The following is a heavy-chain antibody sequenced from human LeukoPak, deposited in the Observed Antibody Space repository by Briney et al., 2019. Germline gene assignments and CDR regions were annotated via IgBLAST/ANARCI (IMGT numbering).Heavy chain of an antibody. D-gene: IGHD6-19*01. Sequence: ASVKVSCKASGGTFSSYAISWVRQAPGQGLEWMGGIIPIFGTANYAQKFQGRVTITADESTSTAYMELSSLRSEGTAVYYCASPVAGTRYFDYWGQGTLVTVSS. CDR3: ASPVAGTRYFDY. CDR1: GGTFSSYA. V-gene: IGHV1-69*13. CDR2: IIPIFGTA. J-gene: IGHJ4*02.